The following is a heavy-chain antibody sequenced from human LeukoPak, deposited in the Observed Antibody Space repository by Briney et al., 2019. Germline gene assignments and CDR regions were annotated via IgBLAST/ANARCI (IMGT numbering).Heavy chain of an antibody. Sequence: GGSLGLSCATSGFNFDRCTIHWVRQAPGKGLEWVSLAGWAGGTTYYSDSVRGRFTISRDSGKNSVYLQMNSLTTDDTAFYFCAKELDNMFFDYWGQGALVTVSS. CDR3: AKELDNMFFDY. J-gene: IGHJ4*02. V-gene: IGHV3-43*01. D-gene: IGHD2-2*03. CDR2: AGWAGGTT. CDR1: GFNFDRCT.